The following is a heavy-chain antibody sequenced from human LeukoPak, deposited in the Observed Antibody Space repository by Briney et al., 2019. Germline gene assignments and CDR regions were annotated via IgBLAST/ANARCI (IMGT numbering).Heavy chain of an antibody. CDR2: INHSGST. V-gene: IGHV4-34*01. D-gene: IGHD4-11*01. CDR1: GGSFSGYY. Sequence: SETLSLTCAVYGGSFSGYYWSWIRQPPGKGLEWIGEINHSGSTNYNPSLKSRVTILVDTSKNQFSLKLSSVTAADTAVYYCASSYSSFDYWGQGTLVTVSS. J-gene: IGHJ4*02. CDR3: ASSYSSFDY.